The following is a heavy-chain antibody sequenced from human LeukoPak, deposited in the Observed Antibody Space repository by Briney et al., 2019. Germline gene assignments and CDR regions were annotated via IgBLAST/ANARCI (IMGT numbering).Heavy chain of an antibody. J-gene: IGHJ6*03. CDR1: GYTFTSYG. CDR3: ARGGSTIFGVGEPNYMDV. V-gene: IGHV1-8*02. D-gene: IGHD3-3*01. Sequence: ASVKVSCKASGYTFTSYGISWVRQATGQGLEWMGRMSPNSGYSVYAQKFQGRVTMTTNTSIITAYMEVSSLRSEDTAVYYCARGGSTIFGVGEPNYMDVWGKGTTVTVSS. CDR2: MSPNSGYS.